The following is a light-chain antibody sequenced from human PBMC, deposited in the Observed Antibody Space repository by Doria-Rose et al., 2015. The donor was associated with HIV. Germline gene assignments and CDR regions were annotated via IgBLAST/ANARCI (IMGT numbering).Light chain of an antibody. V-gene: IGKV3-20*01. CDR2: DGS. CDR1: QSFSSTY. CDR3: HQYGTSWT. Sequence: PSPGTLSLTPGERDPLSCRASQSFSSTYLAWYRQKPGQAPSLLIYDGSTRATGIPDRFSASGSGTDFTLTINRLEPEDFALYYCHQYGTSWTFGQGTKVEI. J-gene: IGKJ1*01.